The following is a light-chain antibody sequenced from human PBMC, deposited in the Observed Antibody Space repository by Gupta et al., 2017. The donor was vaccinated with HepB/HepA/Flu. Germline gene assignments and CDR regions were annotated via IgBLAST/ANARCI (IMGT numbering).Light chain of an antibody. CDR1: SSNIGSNT. CDR2: HNN. CDR3: AAWDDSLNGLV. V-gene: IGLV1-44*01. J-gene: IGLJ2*01. Sequence: QSVLTQPPSASGTPGQRVTISCSGSSSNIGSNTVNWYQQLPGTAPKLLIYHNNQRPSGVPDRFSGSKSGTSASLAISGLQSEDEADYYCAAWDDSLNGLVFGGGTKLTVL.